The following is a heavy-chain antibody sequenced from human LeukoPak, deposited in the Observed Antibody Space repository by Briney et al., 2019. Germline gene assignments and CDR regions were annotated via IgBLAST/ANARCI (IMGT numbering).Heavy chain of an antibody. CDR2: INAGNGNT. CDR1: GYTFTTYS. J-gene: IGHJ6*03. Sequence: ASVKVSCKASGYTFTTYSIFWMRQAPGQGLEWMGWINAGNGNTKYSQKLQGRVTITRDTSANTAYVELSSLRSEDTAVYYCARELAARPVNYYYMDVWGKGTTVTVSS. D-gene: IGHD6-6*01. CDR3: ARELAARPVNYYYMDV. V-gene: IGHV1-3*01.